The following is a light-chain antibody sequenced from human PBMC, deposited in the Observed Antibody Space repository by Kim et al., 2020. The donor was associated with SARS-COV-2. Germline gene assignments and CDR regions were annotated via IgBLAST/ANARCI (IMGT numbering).Light chain of an antibody. J-gene: IGKJ2*02. CDR3: QQYNSYPWT. CDR2: KAS. CDR1: QSISSW. Sequence: SASVGDRVTITCRASQSISSWLAWYQQKPGKAPKLLIYKASSLESRVPSRFSGSGSGTEFTLTISSLQPDDFATYYCQQYNSYPWTFGQGTKLEIK. V-gene: IGKV1-5*03.